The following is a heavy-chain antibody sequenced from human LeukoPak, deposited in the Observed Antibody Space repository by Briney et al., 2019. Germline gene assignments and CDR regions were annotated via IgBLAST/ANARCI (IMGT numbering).Heavy chain of an antibody. CDR1: GGSFSGYY. V-gene: IGHV4-34*01. J-gene: IGHJ4*02. CDR2: INHSGST. Sequence: SETLSPTCAVYGGSFSGYYWSWIRQPPGKGLEWIGEINHSGSTNYNPSLKSRVTISVDTSKNQFSLKLSSVTAADTAVYYCARDLYYYDSSGYYEDDYWGQGTLVTVSS. D-gene: IGHD3-22*01. CDR3: ARDLYYYDSSGYYEDDY.